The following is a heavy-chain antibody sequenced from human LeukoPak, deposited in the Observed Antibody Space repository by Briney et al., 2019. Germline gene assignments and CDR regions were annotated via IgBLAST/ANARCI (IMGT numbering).Heavy chain of an antibody. CDR1: GFTFSSYG. D-gene: IGHD3-9*01. V-gene: IGHV3-30*18. CDR3: AKDQGDILTGYSHAPDC. J-gene: IGHJ4*02. CDR2: ISYDGSNK. Sequence: PGGSLRLSCAASGFTFSSYGMHWVRQAPGKGLEWVAVISYDGSNKYYADSVKGRFTISRDNSKNTLYLQMNSLRAEDTAVYYCAKDQGDILTGYSHAPDCWGQGTLVTVSS.